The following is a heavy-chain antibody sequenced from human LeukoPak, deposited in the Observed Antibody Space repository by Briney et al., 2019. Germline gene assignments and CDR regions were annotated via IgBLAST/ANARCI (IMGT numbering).Heavy chain of an antibody. V-gene: IGHV3-53*01. D-gene: IGHD3-10*01. CDR1: GFTVSSNY. CDR3: ARGQIDYYASGSYGYFDY. CDR2: IYSGGST. J-gene: IGHJ4*02. Sequence: TGGSLRLSCAVFGFTVSSNYMSWVRQAPGKGLEWVSVIYSGGSTDYADSVKGRFTISRDNSKNTLYLQMNSLRAEDTAVYYCARGQIDYYASGSYGYFDYWGQGTLVTVSS.